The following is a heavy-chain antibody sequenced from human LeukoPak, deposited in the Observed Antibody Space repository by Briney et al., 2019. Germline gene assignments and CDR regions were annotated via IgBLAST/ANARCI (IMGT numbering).Heavy chain of an antibody. D-gene: IGHD4/OR15-4a*01. CDR3: ARVTMGGYYYYYYGMDV. CDR2: IKQDGSEK. CDR1: GFTFSSYW. J-gene: IGHJ6*02. V-gene: IGHV3-7*01. Sequence: PGGSLRLSCARSGFTFSSYWMRWVRQAPGKGLEWVAKIKQDGSEKYYVDSVKGRFTISRDNAKNSLYLQMNSLRAEDTAVYYCARVTMGGYYYYYYGMDVWGQGTTVTVSS.